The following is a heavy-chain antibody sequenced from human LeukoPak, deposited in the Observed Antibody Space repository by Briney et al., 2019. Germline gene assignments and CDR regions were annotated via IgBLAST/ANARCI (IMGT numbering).Heavy chain of an antibody. D-gene: IGHD1-26*01. CDR3: ARATSPHYYFDY. Sequence: GASVTVSCKASGYTFTSYYMHWVRQAPGQGLEWMGIINPSGGSTSYAQKFQGRVTMTRDMSTSTVYMELSSLRSEDAAVYYCARATSPHYYFDYWGQGTLVTVSS. CDR1: GYTFTSYY. J-gene: IGHJ4*02. V-gene: IGHV1-46*01. CDR2: INPSGGST.